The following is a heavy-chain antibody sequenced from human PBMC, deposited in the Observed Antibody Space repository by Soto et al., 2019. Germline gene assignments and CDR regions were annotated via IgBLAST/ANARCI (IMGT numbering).Heavy chain of an antibody. CDR1: GFTFSDYY. CDR2: TRNRANSYTT. Sequence: PGGSLRLSCAGSGFTFSDYYLDWVRQAPGKGLEWVGRTRNRANSYTTEYAASVKGRFTISRDDSKNSLYLQMNSLKTDDTAVYYCTREQGFYGLDVWGQGTTVTISS. J-gene: IGHJ6*02. CDR3: TREQGFYGLDV. V-gene: IGHV3-72*01.